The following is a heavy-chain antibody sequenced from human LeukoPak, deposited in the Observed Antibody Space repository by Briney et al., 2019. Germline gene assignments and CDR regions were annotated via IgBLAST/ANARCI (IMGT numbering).Heavy chain of an antibody. CDR3: ARDALGSSVGYYFYMDV. CDR1: GYTFTSKW. V-gene: IGHV5-51*01. Sequence: GASLQISCQGSGYTFTSKWVGWVRQMPGKGLEWMGIIYPGDSDTRYSPSFQGQVTISVDKSISTAYLQWSSLKASDTAMYYCARDALGSSVGYYFYMDVWGQGTTVTISS. J-gene: IGHJ6*03. D-gene: IGHD6-6*01. CDR2: IYPGDSDT.